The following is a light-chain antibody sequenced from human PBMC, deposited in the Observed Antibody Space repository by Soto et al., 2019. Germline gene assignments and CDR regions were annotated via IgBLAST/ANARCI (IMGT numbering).Light chain of an antibody. CDR3: SSYLSSQTYV. CDR1: SSDVGAYNY. J-gene: IGLJ1*01. Sequence: QSVLTQPASVSGSPGQSITISCTGTSSDVGAYNYVSWYQQHPGKAPKLIIYDVSNRPSGISNRFSGSKSGNTASLTIPGLQAEDEADYYCSSYLSSQTYVFGTGTKVTVL. V-gene: IGLV2-14*03. CDR2: DVS.